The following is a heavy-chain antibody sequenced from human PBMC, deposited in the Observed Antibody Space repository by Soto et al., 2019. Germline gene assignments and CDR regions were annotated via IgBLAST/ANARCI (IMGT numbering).Heavy chain of an antibody. Sequence: QVQLVQSGAEVKKPGASVKVSCKASGYTFTSYDINWVRQATGQGLEWMGWMNPNSGNTGHAQRFQGRVTMTRDTPISTAYTELTSVRSEHTAVYYCAREVTMIVDTWCQGTLVTVSS. V-gene: IGHV1-8*01. CDR1: GYTFTSYD. CDR2: MNPNSGNT. J-gene: IGHJ5*02. CDR3: AREVTMIVDT. D-gene: IGHD3-22*01.